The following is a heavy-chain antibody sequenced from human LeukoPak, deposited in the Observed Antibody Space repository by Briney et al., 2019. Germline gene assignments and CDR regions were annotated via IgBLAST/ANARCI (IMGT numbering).Heavy chain of an antibody. CDR3: AKSPYYYDSSGYYPPLIVDY. CDR2: ISGSGGST. D-gene: IGHD3-22*01. V-gene: IGHV3-23*01. Sequence: GGSLRLSCAASGFTFSSYAMSWVRQAPWKGLEWVSAISGSGGSTYYADSVKGRFTISRDNSKNTLYLQMNSLRAEDTAVYYCAKSPYYYDSSGYYPPLIVDYWGQGTLVTVSS. J-gene: IGHJ4*02. CDR1: GFTFSSYA.